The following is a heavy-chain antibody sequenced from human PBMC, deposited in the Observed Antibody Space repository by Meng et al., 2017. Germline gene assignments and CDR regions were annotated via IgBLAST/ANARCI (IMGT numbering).Heavy chain of an antibody. CDR1: GYTLTSYA. CDR2: IDTKTGNP. CDR3: TRDGYSDCSRTSCFDS. D-gene: IGHD2-2*01. V-gene: IGHV7-4-1*02. Sequence: GQLVQSGAGWRKAGASVKVSCQASGYTLTSYAINWLRQAPGQGLQWMGWIDTKTGNPTYVPGFTGRLVFSLDTSVSTAYLQISGLKADDTAVYYCTRDGYSDCSRTSCFDSWGQGTLVTVSS. J-gene: IGHJ4*02.